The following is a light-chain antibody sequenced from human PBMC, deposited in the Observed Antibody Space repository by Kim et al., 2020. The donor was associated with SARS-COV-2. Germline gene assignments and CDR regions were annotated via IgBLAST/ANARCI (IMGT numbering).Light chain of an antibody. CDR2: DAS. J-gene: IGKJ2*01. CDR1: QTISSF. CDR3: QQYNDWPPGDT. V-gene: IGKV3-15*01. Sequence: EIVMTQSPATLSVSPGERATLSCRASQTISSFLAWYQQRSGQAPRLLIYDASTRATGIPARFSGSGSGTEFTLTISSLQSEDSATYYCQQYNDWPPGDTFGQGTKLAI.